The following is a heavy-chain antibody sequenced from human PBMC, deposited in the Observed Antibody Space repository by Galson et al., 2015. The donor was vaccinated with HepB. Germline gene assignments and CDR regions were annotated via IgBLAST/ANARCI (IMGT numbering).Heavy chain of an antibody. D-gene: IGHD3-16*01. CDR2: INLSGNT. Sequence: SETLSLTCAVYGGSFSGYYWSWTRQPPGKGLEWIGEINLSGNTNYNPSLKSRVTISVDTSKNQFSLKLSSVTAADTAVYYCARGEDRAKVGDLHWGQGTLVTVSA. V-gene: IGHV4-34*01. CDR3: ARGEDRAKVGDLH. CDR1: GGSFSGYY. J-gene: IGHJ4*02.